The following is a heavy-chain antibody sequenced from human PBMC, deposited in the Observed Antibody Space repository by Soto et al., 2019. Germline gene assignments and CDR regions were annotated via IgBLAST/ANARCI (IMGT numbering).Heavy chain of an antibody. J-gene: IGHJ4*02. CDR2: ISGSGGTT. Sequence: EVQLLECGGGLVQPGASLRHSCAASGFTFSSYVMSCVRQAPGKGLEWVSAISGSGGTTYYADSVKGRFTISRDNSKNTLYLQMNSLRAEDTAVYYCAKGSSGWYERFDYWGQGTLVTVSS. V-gene: IGHV3-23*01. CDR3: AKGSSGWYERFDY. D-gene: IGHD6-19*01. CDR1: GFTFSSYV.